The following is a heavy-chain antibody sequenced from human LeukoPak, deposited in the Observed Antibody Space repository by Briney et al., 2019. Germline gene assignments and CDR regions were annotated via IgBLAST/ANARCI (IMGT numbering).Heavy chain of an antibody. Sequence: GGSLRLSCAASGFTFSTYWMSWVRQAPGKGLEWVANIKHDGSEKYYVDSVKGRFTISRDNAKNSLYLQMNSLRAEDTAVYYCAKNRKLRYFDWLSDAFDYWGQGTLVTVSS. CDR3: AKNRKLRYFDWLSDAFDY. V-gene: IGHV3-7*03. CDR2: IKHDGSEK. J-gene: IGHJ4*02. CDR1: GFTFSTYW. D-gene: IGHD3-9*01.